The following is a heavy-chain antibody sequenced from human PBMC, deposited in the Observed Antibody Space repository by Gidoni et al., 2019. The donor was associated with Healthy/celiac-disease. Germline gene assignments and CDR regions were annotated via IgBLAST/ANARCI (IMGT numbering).Heavy chain of an antibody. CDR2: INHSGST. D-gene: IGHD2-21*02. J-gene: IGHJ4*02. CDR1: GGSFSGYY. CDR3: ARGPSPGDLDY. Sequence: QVQLQQWGAGLLKPSETLSLTCAVYGGSFSGYYWSWIRQPPGKGLEWIGEINHSGSTNYNPSLKSRVTISVDTSKNQFSLKLSSVTAADTAVYYCARGPSPGDLDYWGQGTLVTVSS. V-gene: IGHV4-34*01.